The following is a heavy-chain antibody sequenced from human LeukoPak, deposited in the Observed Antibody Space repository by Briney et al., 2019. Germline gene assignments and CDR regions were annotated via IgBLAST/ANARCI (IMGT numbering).Heavy chain of an antibody. V-gene: IGHV3-30*04. CDR1: GFTFSSYA. CDR2: ISYDGSNK. D-gene: IGHD6-19*01. CDR3: ASEYREDHSGSQYFQH. J-gene: IGHJ1*01. Sequence: GGSLRLSCAASGFTFSSYAMHWVRQAPGKWLEWVALISYDGSNKYYADSVKGRFTVSRDNSKNTLYLQTNSLRVEDTAVYYCASEYREDHSGSQYFQHWGQGTLVTVSS.